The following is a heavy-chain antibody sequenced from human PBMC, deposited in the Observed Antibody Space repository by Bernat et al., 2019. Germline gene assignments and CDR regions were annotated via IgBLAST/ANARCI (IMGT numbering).Heavy chain of an antibody. CDR2: INPSGGST. CDR3: ARDDLAPHWYFDL. J-gene: IGHJ2*01. V-gene: IGHV1-46*01. CDR1: GYTFTSYY. Sequence: QVQLVQSGAEVKKPGASVKVSCKASGYTFTSYYMHWVRQAPGQGLEWMGIINPSGGSTSYAQKSQGRVTMTRDTSTSTVYMELSSLRSEDTAVYYCARDDLAPHWYFDLWGRGTLVTVSS.